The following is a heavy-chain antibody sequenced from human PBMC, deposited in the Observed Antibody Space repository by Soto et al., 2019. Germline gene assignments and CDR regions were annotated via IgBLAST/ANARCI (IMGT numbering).Heavy chain of an antibody. CDR2: VSSSGST. CDR1: GGSISGDH. J-gene: IGHJ3*02. CDR3: ASGSYDSRGYSEAFDI. Sequence: SETLSLTCTVSGGSISGDHWNWIRQPPGKGLEWIAYVSSSGSTKYNPSLKSRVTISIDTTKNQFSLRLSSVTAADTAVYYCASGSYDSRGYSEAFDIWGQGTKVTVSS. D-gene: IGHD3-22*01. V-gene: IGHV4-59*01.